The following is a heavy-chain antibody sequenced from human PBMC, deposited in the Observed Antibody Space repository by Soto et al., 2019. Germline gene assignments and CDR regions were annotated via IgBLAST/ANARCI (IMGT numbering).Heavy chain of an antibody. CDR2: IDGSSDYT. Sequence: QVQLVESGGGLVKPGGSLRLSCTASGFLFTDYYMSWIRQPPGKGLEWLAYIDGSSDYTNSADSVKGRFTISRDNAKNSVFLKTINLRADDTAAYDCARDLRFSSTNYFAVWGRGTLVTVSS. J-gene: IGHJ4*02. CDR1: GFLFTDYY. CDR3: ARDLRFSSTNYFAV. D-gene: IGHD2-8*01. V-gene: IGHV3-11*06.